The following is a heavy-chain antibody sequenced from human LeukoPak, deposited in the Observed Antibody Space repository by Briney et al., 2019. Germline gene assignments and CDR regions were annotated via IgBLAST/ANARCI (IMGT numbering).Heavy chain of an antibody. CDR3: ARDRGDYVDY. Sequence: KPSETLSLTCSVSGGSISSYYWSWIRQPPGKGLVWIGYIYFSGSTNYNPSLKSRVTISVDTSKNQFSLKLSSVTAADTAVYYCARDRGDYVDYWGQGTLVTVSS. CDR1: GGSISSYY. J-gene: IGHJ4*02. CDR2: IYFSGST. D-gene: IGHD3-10*01. V-gene: IGHV4-59*01.